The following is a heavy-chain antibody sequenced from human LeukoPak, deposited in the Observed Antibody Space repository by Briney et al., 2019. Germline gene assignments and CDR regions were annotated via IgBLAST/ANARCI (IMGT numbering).Heavy chain of an antibody. CDR3: TRDGRVAYEMDV. V-gene: IGHV3-48*01. CDR1: GFAFSRRP. D-gene: IGHD2-15*01. Sequence: GGSMRLSCAAPGFAFSRRPMNWVRQAPGKGLEWVSYISPGTIYYADSVKGQFTISRDNAKNSLYLQMNSLRAEDTAVYYCTRDGRVAYEMDVWGQGTTVTVSS. CDR2: ISPGTI. J-gene: IGHJ6*02.